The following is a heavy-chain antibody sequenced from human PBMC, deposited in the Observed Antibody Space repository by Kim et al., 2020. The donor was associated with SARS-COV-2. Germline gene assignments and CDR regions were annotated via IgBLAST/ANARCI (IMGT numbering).Heavy chain of an antibody. CDR1: GFTFSNYA. D-gene: IGHD1-20*01. CDR2: FGGGNGNA. CDR3: AKGIIITARGAFDI. J-gene: IGHJ3*02. Sequence: GGSLRLSCAASGFTFSNYAMSWVRQAPGKGLEWVSTFGGGNGNAFYAYSVKGRFTISRDNSKNTVSLEMNSLGVDDTALYYCAKGIIITARGAFDIWGQGTMVTVSS. V-gene: IGHV3-23*01.